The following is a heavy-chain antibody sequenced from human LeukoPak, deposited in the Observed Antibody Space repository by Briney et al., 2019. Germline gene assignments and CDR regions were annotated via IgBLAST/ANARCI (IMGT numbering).Heavy chain of an antibody. V-gene: IGHV1-69-2*01. CDR1: GYMFTDVY. Sequence: ASVKVSCKPSGYMFTDVYMHWVVRAPGKGLEWMGRIDPENGDTMYAEAFQGRVTITADTSTNTAYMELRSVDTAVYYCAITSVRHHGYDLFDYWGQGTLVTVSS. CDR2: IDPENGDT. D-gene: IGHD5-12*01. CDR3: AITSVRHHGYDLFDY. J-gene: IGHJ4*02.